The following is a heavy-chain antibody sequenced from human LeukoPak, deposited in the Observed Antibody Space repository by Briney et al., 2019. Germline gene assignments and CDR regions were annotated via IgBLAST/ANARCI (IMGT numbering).Heavy chain of an antibody. D-gene: IGHD6-19*01. Sequence: GESLKISCKGSGYSFTSYWIGWVRQMPGKGLEWMGIIYPGDSDTRYSPSFQGQVTISADKSTSTAYLQWSSLKASDTAMYYCARPHAPSSSGDLNWFDPWGQGTLVTVSS. CDR3: ARPHAPSSSGDLNWFDP. V-gene: IGHV5-51*01. CDR1: GYSFTSYW. CDR2: IYPGDSDT. J-gene: IGHJ5*02.